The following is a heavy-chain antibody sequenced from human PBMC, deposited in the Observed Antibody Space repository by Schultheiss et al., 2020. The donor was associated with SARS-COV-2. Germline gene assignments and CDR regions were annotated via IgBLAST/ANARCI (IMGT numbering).Heavy chain of an antibody. V-gene: IGHV1-18*01. CDR3: ARPYSGSYHDAFDI. Sequence: ASVKVSCKASGGTFSSYAISWVRQAPGQGLEWMGWISAYNGNTNYAQKFQGRVTITADKSTSTAYMELRSLRSDDTSVYYCARPYSGSYHDAFDIWGQGTMVTVSS. CDR2: ISAYNGNT. J-gene: IGHJ3*02. CDR1: GGTFSSYA. D-gene: IGHD1-26*01.